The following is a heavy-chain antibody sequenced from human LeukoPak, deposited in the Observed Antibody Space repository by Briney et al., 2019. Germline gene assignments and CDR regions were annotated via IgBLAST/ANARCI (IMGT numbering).Heavy chain of an antibody. CDR3: ARVSSSSWYDYFDY. Sequence: GASVKVSCKASGYTFTSYGISWVRQAPGQGLEWMGWISAYNGNTNYAQKLQGRVTMTTDTSTSTAYMELRSLRSDDTAVYYCARVSSSSWYDYFDYWGQGTLVTVSS. CDR2: ISAYNGNT. V-gene: IGHV1-18*01. CDR1: GYTFTSYG. D-gene: IGHD6-13*01. J-gene: IGHJ4*02.